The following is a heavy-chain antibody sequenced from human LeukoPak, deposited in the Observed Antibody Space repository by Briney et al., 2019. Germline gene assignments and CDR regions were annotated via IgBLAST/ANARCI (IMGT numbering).Heavy chain of an antibody. J-gene: IGHJ6*02. CDR1: GFTFSSYG. CDR2: ISYDGSNK. V-gene: IGHV3-30*18. D-gene: IGHD1-26*01. Sequence: GSPRLSCAASGFTFSSYGMHWVRQAPGKGLEWVAAISYDGSNKYYADSVKGRFTISRDNSKNTLYLQMNSLRAEDTAVYYCAKGREPFYYYYGMDVWGQGTTVTVSS. CDR3: AKGREPFYYYYGMDV.